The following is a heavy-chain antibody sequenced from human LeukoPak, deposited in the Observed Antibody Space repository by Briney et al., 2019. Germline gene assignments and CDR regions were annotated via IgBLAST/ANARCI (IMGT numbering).Heavy chain of an antibody. CDR2: IYYSGST. CDR3: ARGGLTGYYMRAEYFQH. Sequence: SETLSLTCTVSGGSISNYYWSWIRQPPGKGLEWIGYIYYSGSTNYNPSLKSRVTISVDTSKNQFSLKLSSVTAADTAVYYCARGGLTGYYMRAEYFQHWGQGTLVTVSS. D-gene: IGHD3-9*01. V-gene: IGHV4-59*01. CDR1: GGSISNYY. J-gene: IGHJ1*01.